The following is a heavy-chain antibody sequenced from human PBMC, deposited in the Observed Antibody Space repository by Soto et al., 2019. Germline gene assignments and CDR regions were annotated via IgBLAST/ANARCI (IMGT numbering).Heavy chain of an antibody. J-gene: IGHJ4*02. CDR3: ARVGYYYDTSGYPGPGDY. CDR2: IKQDGSQK. Sequence: GGSLRLSCAASGLIFSGYWMSWVRQAPGKGLEWVATIKQDGSQKYYVDSVKGRFTISRDNAKNSLYLQMNSLRAEDTAVYYCARVGYYYDTSGYPGPGDYWSQGTLVTVSS. D-gene: IGHD3-22*01. CDR1: GLIFSGYW. V-gene: IGHV3-7*01.